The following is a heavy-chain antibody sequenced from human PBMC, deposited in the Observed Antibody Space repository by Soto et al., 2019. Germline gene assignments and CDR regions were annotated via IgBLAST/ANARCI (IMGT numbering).Heavy chain of an antibody. CDR2: IIPIFGTA. J-gene: IGHJ6*02. CDR3: ATKGSGSYLYYYGMDV. V-gene: IGHV1-69*13. Sequence: SVKVSCKASGGTFSSYAISWVRQAPGQGLEWMGGIIPIFGTANYAQKFQGRVTITADESTSTAYMELSSLRSEDTAVYYCATKGSGSYLYYYGMDVWGQGTTVTVSS. CDR1: GGTFSSYA. D-gene: IGHD1-26*01.